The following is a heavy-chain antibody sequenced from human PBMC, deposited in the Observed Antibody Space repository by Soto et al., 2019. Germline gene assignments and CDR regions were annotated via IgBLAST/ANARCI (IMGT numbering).Heavy chain of an antibody. V-gene: IGHV3-30-3*01. CDR2: ISYDGSNK. CDR1: GFTFSSYA. D-gene: IGHD6-6*01. CDR3: ARDLGTIAARYAWYYYYGMDV. J-gene: IGHJ6*02. Sequence: PGGSLRLSCAASGFTFSSYAMHWVRQAPGKGLEWVAVISYDGSNKYYADSVKGRFTISRDNSKNTLYLQMNSLRAEDTAVYYCARDLGTIAARYAWYYYYGMDVWGQGTTVTVSS.